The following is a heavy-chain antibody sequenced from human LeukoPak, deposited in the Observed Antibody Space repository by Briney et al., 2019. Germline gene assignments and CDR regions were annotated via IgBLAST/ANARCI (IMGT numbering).Heavy chain of an antibody. CDR1: GDSISGSSYY. J-gene: IGHJ4*02. Sequence: PSETLSLTCTVSGDSISGSSYYWGWIRQPPGKGLEWIGNIYYSGTTYYNPSLKSRVAISVDTSKNQFSLKLSSVTAADTALYYCARRGRYFDWGQGTLVTVSS. CDR3: ARRGRYFD. V-gene: IGHV4-39*01. D-gene: IGHD3-9*01. CDR2: IYYSGTT.